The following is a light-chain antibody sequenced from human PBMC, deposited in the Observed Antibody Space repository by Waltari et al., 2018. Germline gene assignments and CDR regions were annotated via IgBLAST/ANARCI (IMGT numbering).Light chain of an antibody. Sequence: DIQMTQSPSSLSASVGDRVTITCRASQAISNYLAWYQQKPGKVPKLLIYAASILQSGVPSRFSCTGSGTCFSLTISSLQPEDVSTYYCQKYNSAPLTFGGGTKVEIK. CDR3: QKYNSAPLT. CDR2: AAS. J-gene: IGKJ4*01. V-gene: IGKV1-27*01. CDR1: QAISNY.